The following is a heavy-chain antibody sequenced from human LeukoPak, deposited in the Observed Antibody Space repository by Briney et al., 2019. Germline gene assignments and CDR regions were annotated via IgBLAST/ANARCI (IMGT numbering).Heavy chain of an antibody. Sequence: PSQTLSLTCTVSGGSISSGSYYWSWIRQPAGTGLEWIGRINTSGSTNYNPSLKSRVTISVDTSKNQFSLKLSSVTAADTAVYYCARGRGSYYGYWGQGTLVTVSS. J-gene: IGHJ4*02. CDR3: ARGRGSYYGY. CDR2: INTSGST. V-gene: IGHV4-61*02. CDR1: GGSISSGSYY. D-gene: IGHD1-26*01.